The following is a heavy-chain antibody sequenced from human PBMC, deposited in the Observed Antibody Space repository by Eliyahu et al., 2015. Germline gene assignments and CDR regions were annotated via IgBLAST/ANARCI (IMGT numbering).Heavy chain of an antibody. Sequence: QVQLRESGPGLVKPSXTLSLXCTVSGDSXSTXLFFWSXIRQHPGKGLEWIGYIHSRGSTQYNPTLKGRVAMSVDTSRNQFSLNLSSVTAADTATYYCARLKFGDNSLWFDPWGQGTLVTVSS. V-gene: IGHV4-31*03. CDR2: IHSRGST. CDR3: ARLKFGDNSLWFDP. D-gene: IGHD4-23*01. J-gene: IGHJ5*02. CDR1: GDSXSTXLFF.